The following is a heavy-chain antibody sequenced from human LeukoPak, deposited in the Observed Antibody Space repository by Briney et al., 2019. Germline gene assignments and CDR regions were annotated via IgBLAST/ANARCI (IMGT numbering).Heavy chain of an antibody. CDR2: ITAIDDST. CDR3: ANWVRNGLPYFDY. CDR1: GFTFSSEA. Sequence: GGSLRLSCAASGFTFSSEAFSWVRQAPGKGLEWVSAITAIDDSTYYADSVKGRFTISRDYSTNTVHLQMNSLRAEDTALYYCANWVRNGLPYFDYWGQGTLVTVSS. D-gene: IGHD6-19*01. J-gene: IGHJ4*02. V-gene: IGHV3-23*01.